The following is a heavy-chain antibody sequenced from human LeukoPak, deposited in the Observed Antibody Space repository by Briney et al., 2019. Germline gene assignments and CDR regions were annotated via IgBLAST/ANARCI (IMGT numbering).Heavy chain of an antibody. Sequence: SETLSLTCTVSGGSISSYYWSWIRQPAGKGLEWIGRIYTSGSTNYNPSLKSRVTMSVDTSKDQFSLKLSSVTAADTAVYYCARDTGLEWLSPRGYWFDPWGQGTLVTVSS. CDR1: GGSISSYY. D-gene: IGHD3-3*01. CDR2: IYTSGST. CDR3: ARDTGLEWLSPRGYWFDP. J-gene: IGHJ5*02. V-gene: IGHV4-4*07.